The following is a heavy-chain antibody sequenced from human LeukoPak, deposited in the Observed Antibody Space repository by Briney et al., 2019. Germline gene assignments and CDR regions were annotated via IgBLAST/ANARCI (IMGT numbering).Heavy chain of an antibody. Sequence: ASVKVSCKASGGTFSSYDISWVRQAPGQGLEWMGGIMPMFGKTNYAQKFQGRVTTTADKATSTAYMELSSLRSEDTAVYYCARDVQAYCGGDCYDYYYMDVWGKGTTVTVSS. J-gene: IGHJ6*03. CDR2: IMPMFGKT. V-gene: IGHV1-69*06. CDR1: GGTFSSYD. D-gene: IGHD2-21*02. CDR3: ARDVQAYCGGDCYDYYYMDV.